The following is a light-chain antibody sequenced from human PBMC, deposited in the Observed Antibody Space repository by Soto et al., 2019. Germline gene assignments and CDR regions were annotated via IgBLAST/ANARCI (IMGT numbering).Light chain of an antibody. Sequence: EIVLTQSPATLSSFPGDRVTLSCRASQAVNTRLAWYQHRPGQAPRLLIYLASNRAAGVPARFSGSGSGTDFTLTISDVEPEDFAFYXCHQRQSWPRTFGQGTTVDI. CDR3: HQRQSWPRT. CDR1: QAVNTR. CDR2: LAS. V-gene: IGKV3-11*01. J-gene: IGKJ1*01.